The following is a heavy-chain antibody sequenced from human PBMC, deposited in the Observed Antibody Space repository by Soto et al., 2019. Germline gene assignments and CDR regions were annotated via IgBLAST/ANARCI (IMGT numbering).Heavy chain of an antibody. CDR3: ARDPHSYYDILTGSITLGFDY. J-gene: IGHJ4*02. CDR2: IWYDGSNK. V-gene: IGHV3-33*01. D-gene: IGHD3-9*01. CDR1: GFTFSSYG. Sequence: GGSLRLSCAASGFTFSSYGMHWVRQAPGKGLEWVAVIWYDGSNKYYADSVKGRFTISRDNSKNTLYLQMNSLRAEDTAVYYCARDPHSYYDILTGSITLGFDYWGQGTLVTVSS.